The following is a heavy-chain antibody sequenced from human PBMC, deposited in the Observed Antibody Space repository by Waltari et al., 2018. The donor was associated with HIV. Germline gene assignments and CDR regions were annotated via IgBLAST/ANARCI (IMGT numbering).Heavy chain of an antibody. CDR1: GGSFSDYY. V-gene: IGHV4-34*01. Sequence: QVQLQQWGAGLLKPSETLSLTCAVYGGSFSDYYWTWIRQPPGKGLEWIGQINHSGSTNYKPPLKSRVTIAVDTSKNQFSLKLGSVTAADTAVYDCARRGFRFCSSTTCLDYWGQGTLVSVSS. CDR2: INHSGST. J-gene: IGHJ4*02. CDR3: ARRGFRFCSSTTCLDY. D-gene: IGHD2-2*01.